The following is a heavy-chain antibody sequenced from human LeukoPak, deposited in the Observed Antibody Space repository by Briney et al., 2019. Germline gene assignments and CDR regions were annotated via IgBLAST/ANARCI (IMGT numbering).Heavy chain of an antibody. CDR1: GFTFSSYA. CDR2: ISGSGGST. Sequence: GGSLRLSCAASGFTFSSYAMSWVRQAPGKGLEWVSAISGSGGSTYYADSVKGRFTISRDNSKNTLYLQMNSLRAEDTAVYYCAKAQRTDYGGKVGGPIFDYWGQGTLVTVSS. CDR3: AKAQRTDYGGKVGGPIFDY. V-gene: IGHV3-23*01. D-gene: IGHD4-23*01. J-gene: IGHJ4*02.